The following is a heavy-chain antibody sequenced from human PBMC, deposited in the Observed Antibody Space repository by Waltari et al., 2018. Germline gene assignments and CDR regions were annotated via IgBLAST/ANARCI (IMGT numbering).Heavy chain of an antibody. J-gene: IGHJ2*01. CDR1: GGSFSGYY. CDR2: INHSGST. Sequence: QVQLQQWGAGLLKPSETLSLTCAVYGGSFSGYYWTGIRRPQGKGLEWIGEINHSGSTNYNPSLKSRVTISVDTSKNQFSLKLSSVTAADTAVYYCARDHDILTGYYNSSWYFDLWGRGTLVTVSS. V-gene: IGHV4-34*01. D-gene: IGHD3-9*01. CDR3: ARDHDILTGYYNSSWYFDL.